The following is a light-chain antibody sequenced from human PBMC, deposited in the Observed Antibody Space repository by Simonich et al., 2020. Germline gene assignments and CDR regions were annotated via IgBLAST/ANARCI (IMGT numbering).Light chain of an antibody. CDR3: QKYYSTPWT. CDR2: WAS. Sequence: DIVMTQSPDSLAGSLGERATINCKSSQSVLYSSNNKNYLAWYQQKPGQPPKLLIYWASTRDSGVPDRFSGSGSGTDFTLTISSLQAEDVAVYYCQKYYSTPWTFGQGTKVEIK. J-gene: IGKJ1*01. V-gene: IGKV4-1*01. CDR1: QSVLYSSNNKNY.